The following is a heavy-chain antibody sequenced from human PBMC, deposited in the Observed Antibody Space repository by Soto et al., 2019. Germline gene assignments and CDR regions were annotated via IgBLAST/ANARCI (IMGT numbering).Heavy chain of an antibody. D-gene: IGHD4-17*01. CDR2: ISWNSGNL. Sequence: EVQLVESGGGLVQPGRSLRLSCAASGFTFDDYAMHLFRQGPGKGLEWVSSISWNSGNLGYADSVKGRFTISRDNAKNSLYLQMNSLRGEDTALYYCAKGASTTVFAFNDYWGQGTLVTVSS. V-gene: IGHV3-9*01. CDR3: AKGASTTVFAFNDY. J-gene: IGHJ4*02. CDR1: GFTFDDYA.